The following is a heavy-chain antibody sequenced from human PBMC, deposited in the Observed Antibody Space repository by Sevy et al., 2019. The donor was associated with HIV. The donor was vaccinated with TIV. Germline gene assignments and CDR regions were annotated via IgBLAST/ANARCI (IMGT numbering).Heavy chain of an antibody. Sequence: GGSLRLSCAASGFTFSSYWMSWVRQAPGKGLEWVANIKQDGSEKYYVDSVKGRFTISGDNAKNSLYLQMNSLRAEDTAVYYCARDFRILEWWPDAFDIWGQRTMVTVSS. D-gene: IGHD3-3*01. V-gene: IGHV3-7*01. CDR2: IKQDGSEK. CDR1: GFTFSSYW. J-gene: IGHJ3*02. CDR3: ARDFRILEWWPDAFDI.